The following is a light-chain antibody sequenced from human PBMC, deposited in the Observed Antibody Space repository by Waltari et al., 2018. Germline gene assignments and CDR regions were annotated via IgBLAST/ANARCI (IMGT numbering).Light chain of an antibody. CDR3: CSYTSSSTWV. J-gene: IGLJ3*02. CDR2: DVS. V-gene: IGLV2-14*03. Sequence: QSALTQPASVSGSPGQSIPISCTGASGDVGAYNYVSWSQQPPGKAPKLMIYDVSVRPSGVSNRFSGSKSGNTASLTISGLQAEDEADYYCCSYTSSSTWVFGGGTKLTVL. CDR1: SGDVGAYNY.